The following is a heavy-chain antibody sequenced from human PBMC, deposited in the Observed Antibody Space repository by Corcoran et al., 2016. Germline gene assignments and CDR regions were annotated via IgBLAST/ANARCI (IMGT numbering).Heavy chain of an antibody. D-gene: IGHD6-19*01. CDR2: INHSGST. CDR1: GGSFSGYY. J-gene: IGHJ4*02. Sequence: QVQLQQWGAGLLKPSETLSLTCAVYGGSFSGYYWSWIRQPPGKGLEWIGEINHSGSTNYNPSLKSRVTISVDTSKNQFSLKLSSVTAADTAVYYCARGSSGWYIDYWGQGTLVTVSS. CDR3: ARGSSGWYIDY. V-gene: IGHV4-34*01.